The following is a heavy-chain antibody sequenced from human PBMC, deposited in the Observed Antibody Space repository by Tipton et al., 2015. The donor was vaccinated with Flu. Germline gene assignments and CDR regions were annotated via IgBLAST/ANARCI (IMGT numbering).Heavy chain of an antibody. CDR1: GDSISGSYY. CDR2: IYHTGST. CDR3: ARSTYYYGSGSSDY. Sequence: TLSLTCTVSGDSISGSYYWGWIRQAPGKGLEWIGNIYHTGSTYYNPSLKSRVTISVDTAKNQFSQRLNSVTASDTAVYYCARSTYYYGSGSSDYWGQGTLVTVSS. V-gene: IGHV4-38-2*02. J-gene: IGHJ4*02. D-gene: IGHD3-10*01.